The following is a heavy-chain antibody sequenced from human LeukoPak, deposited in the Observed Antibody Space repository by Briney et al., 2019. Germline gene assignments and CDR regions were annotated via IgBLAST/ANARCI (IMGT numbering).Heavy chain of an antibody. CDR2: MNPNSGNT. V-gene: IGHV1-8*01. Sequence: ASVKVSCKASGYTFTSYDINWVRQATGQGLEWMGWMNPNSGNTGYAQKFQGRVTMTRNTSISTAYMELSSLRSEDTAVYYCATAFPIAALDPYYFDYWGQGTLVTVSS. CDR3: ATAFPIAALDPYYFDY. J-gene: IGHJ4*02. D-gene: IGHD6-13*01. CDR1: GYTFTSYD.